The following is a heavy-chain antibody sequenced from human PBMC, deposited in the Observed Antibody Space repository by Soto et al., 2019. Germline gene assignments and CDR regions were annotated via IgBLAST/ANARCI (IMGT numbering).Heavy chain of an antibody. D-gene: IGHD3-3*01. V-gene: IGHV1-46*01. CDR2: INPSGGNT. Sequence: QVQLVQSGAEVKKPGASVKVSCEASGYTFTDYHIHWVRQAPGQGLEWMGKINPSGGNTNYAQMVQGRVTMTRDTSTSTVYLELSSLRSADTAVYYCARVKTQAETTYWSRYYRERIRTAYAMDVWGQGTTVTVSS. CDR1: GYTFTDYH. J-gene: IGHJ6*02. CDR3: ARVKTQAETTYWSRYYRERIRTAYAMDV.